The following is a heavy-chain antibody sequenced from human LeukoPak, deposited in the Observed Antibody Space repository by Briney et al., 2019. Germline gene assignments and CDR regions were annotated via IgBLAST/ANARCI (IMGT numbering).Heavy chain of an antibody. CDR3: AISSSWYGLDY. D-gene: IGHD6-13*01. CDR1: GGSISNYY. Sequence: PSETLSLTCTVSGGSISNYYWSWIRQPAGKGLEWIGRIYTSGSTNYNPSLKSRVTMSVDTSKNQFSLKLSSVTAADTAVYYCAISSSWYGLDYWGQGTLVTVSS. V-gene: IGHV4-4*07. J-gene: IGHJ4*02. CDR2: IYTSGST.